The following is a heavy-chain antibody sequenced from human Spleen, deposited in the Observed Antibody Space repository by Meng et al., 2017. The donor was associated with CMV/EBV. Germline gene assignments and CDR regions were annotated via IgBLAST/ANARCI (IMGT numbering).Heavy chain of an antibody. V-gene: IGHV1-18*01. CDR1: RNFFTRHA. CDR2: ISADNQNT. J-gene: IGHJ3*02. D-gene: IGHD6-19*01. Sequence: ASVKVSCKAPRNFFTRHAITWVRQAPGQGLEWMGWISADNQNTNLIQKFQGRITLTTDTSTSTAYMELRSLRSDDTAVYYCARGYSSGWYPDAFDIWGQGTMVTVSS. CDR3: ARGYSSGWYPDAFDI.